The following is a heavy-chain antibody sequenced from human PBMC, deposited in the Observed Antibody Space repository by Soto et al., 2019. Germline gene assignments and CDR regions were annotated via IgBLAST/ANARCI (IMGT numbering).Heavy chain of an antibody. D-gene: IGHD2-2*01. J-gene: IGHJ5*02. CDR3: ARGLGLVVVPAAINWFDP. V-gene: IGHV1-2*04. Sequence: ASVKVSCKASGYTFTGYYMHWVRQAPGQGLEWMGWINPNSGGTNYAQKFQGWVTMTRDTSISTAYMELSRLRSDDTAVYYCARGLGLVVVPAAINWFDPWGQGTLVTVSS. CDR2: INPNSGGT. CDR1: GYTFTGYY.